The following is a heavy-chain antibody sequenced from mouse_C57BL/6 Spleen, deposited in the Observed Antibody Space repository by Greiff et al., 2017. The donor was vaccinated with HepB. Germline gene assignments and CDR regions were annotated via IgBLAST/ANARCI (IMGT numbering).Heavy chain of an antibody. V-gene: IGHV1-15*01. CDR3: KGLRRGFDY. CDR2: IDPETGGT. J-gene: IGHJ2*01. CDR1: GYTFTDYE. Sequence: QVQLKQSGAELVRPGASVTLSCKASGYTFTDYEMHWVKQTPVHGLEWIGAIDPETGGTAYNQKFKGKAILTADKSSSTAYMQLRSLTSEDSAVYYCKGLRRGFDYWGQGTTLTVSS. D-gene: IGHD2-2*01.